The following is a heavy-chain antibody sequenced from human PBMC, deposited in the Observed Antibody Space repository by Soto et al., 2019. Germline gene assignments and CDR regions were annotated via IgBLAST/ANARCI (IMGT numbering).Heavy chain of an antibody. CDR1: GGTFSSYA. CDR2: IIPIFDTA. Sequence: ASVKVSCKASGGTFSSYAISWVRQAPGQGLEWMGGIIPIFDTANYAQKFQGRVTITADESTSTAYMELSSLRSEDTAVYYCARGMNYYDSSGYYGWGLDAFDIWGQGTMVTVS. D-gene: IGHD3-22*01. V-gene: IGHV1-69*13. J-gene: IGHJ3*02. CDR3: ARGMNYYDSSGYYGWGLDAFDI.